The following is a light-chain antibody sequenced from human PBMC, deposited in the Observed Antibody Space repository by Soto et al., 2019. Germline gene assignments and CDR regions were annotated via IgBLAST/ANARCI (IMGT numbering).Light chain of an antibody. V-gene: IGKV3-15*01. CDR2: GAS. CDR1: QSVSNN. Sequence: ENMLPQSPGTLSLSQGDRATLSCSASQSVSNNYLAWYQQKPGQAPRLLIYGASTRATGIPARFSGSGSGTEFTLTISSLQSEDFAVYHCQQYDHWPLTFGGGTKVDIK. J-gene: IGKJ4*01. CDR3: QQYDHWPLT.